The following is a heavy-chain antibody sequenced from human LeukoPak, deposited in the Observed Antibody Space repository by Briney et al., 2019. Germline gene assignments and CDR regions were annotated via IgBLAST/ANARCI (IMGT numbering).Heavy chain of an antibody. D-gene: IGHD3-22*01. V-gene: IGHV3-48*04. Sequence: GGSLRLSCAASGFTFSSYSLNWVRQAPGRGLEWVSYISSSSSTIYYADSVKGRFTISRDNAKNSLYLQMNSLRAEDTAVYYCARTYDSSGYFSYYFDYWGQGTLVTVSS. CDR1: GFTFSSYS. CDR3: ARTYDSSGYFSYYFDY. CDR2: ISSSSSTI. J-gene: IGHJ4*02.